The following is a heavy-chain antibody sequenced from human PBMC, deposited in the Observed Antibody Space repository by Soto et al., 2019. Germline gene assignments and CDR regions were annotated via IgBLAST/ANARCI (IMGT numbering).Heavy chain of an antibody. CDR2: IIPIFGTA. J-gene: IGHJ3*02. D-gene: IGHD3-22*01. V-gene: IGHV1-69*13. CDR3: ARGGYYYDSSGYPYDAFDI. CDR1: GGTFSSYA. Sequence: ASVKVSCKASGGTFSSYAISWVRQAPGQGLEWMGGIIPIFGTANYAQKFQGRVTITADESTSTAYMELSSLRSEDTAVYYCARGGYYYDSSGYPYDAFDIWGQGTIVTVSS.